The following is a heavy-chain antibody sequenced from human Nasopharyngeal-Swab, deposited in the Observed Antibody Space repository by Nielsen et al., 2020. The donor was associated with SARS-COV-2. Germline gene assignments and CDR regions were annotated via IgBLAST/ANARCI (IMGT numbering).Heavy chain of an antibody. D-gene: IGHD2-15*01. CDR1: GFTFSSYA. V-gene: IGHV3-23*01. CDR2: ISGSGGST. Sequence: GESLKISCAASGFTFSSYAMSWVRQAPGKGLEWVSAISGSGGSTYYADSVKGRFTISRDNSKNTLYLQMNSLRAEDTAVYYCARPYPYCSGGSCYTGRYYYGMDVWGQGTTVTVSS. CDR3: ARPYPYCSGGSCYTGRYYYGMDV. J-gene: IGHJ6*02.